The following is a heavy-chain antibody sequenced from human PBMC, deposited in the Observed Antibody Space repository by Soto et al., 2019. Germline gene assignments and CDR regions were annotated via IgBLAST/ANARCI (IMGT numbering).Heavy chain of an antibody. J-gene: IGHJ4*02. V-gene: IGHV4-39*01. Sequence: QLQLQESGPGLVKPSETLSLTCTVSGGSISRSSYYWGWIRQPPGKGLEWIGSVYYRGSTSYNPSLKSRVTISVDTSKNQSSLRLSSVTAADTAVYYCAMYPADSSGYSIYTYWGQGTLVTVSS. CDR3: AMYPADSSGYSIYTY. CDR1: GGSISRSSYY. D-gene: IGHD3-22*01. CDR2: VYYRGST.